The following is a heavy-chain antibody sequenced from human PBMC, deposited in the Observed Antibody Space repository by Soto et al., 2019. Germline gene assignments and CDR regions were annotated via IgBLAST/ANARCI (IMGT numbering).Heavy chain of an antibody. D-gene: IGHD6-6*01. Sequence: PSETLSLTCSLYSGSLSGYYWSWLRQPPGEGLEWIGEISPTGTTNYSPSLKSRVSISVDTSKNQFSLNLTSLTAADTAVYYCARAPKVSGSAQTRPDFWGQGSLVTVSS. CDR3: ARAPKVSGSAQTRPDF. V-gene: IGHV4-34*01. CDR1: SGSLSGYY. CDR2: ISPTGTT. J-gene: IGHJ4*02.